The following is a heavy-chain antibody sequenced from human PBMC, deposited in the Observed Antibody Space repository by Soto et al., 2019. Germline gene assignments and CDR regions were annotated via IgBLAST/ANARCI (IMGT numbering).Heavy chain of an antibody. CDR2: INPNSGGT. CDR3: ARETGTLFAVWFDP. V-gene: IGHV1-2*02. Sequence: GASVKVSCKASGYTFTGYYMHWVRQAPGQGLEWMGWINPNSGGTNYAQKFQGRVTMTRDTSISTAYMELSGLRSDDTAVYYCARETGTLFAVWFDPWGQGTLVTVSS. D-gene: IGHD1-1*01. CDR1: GYTFTGYY. J-gene: IGHJ5*02.